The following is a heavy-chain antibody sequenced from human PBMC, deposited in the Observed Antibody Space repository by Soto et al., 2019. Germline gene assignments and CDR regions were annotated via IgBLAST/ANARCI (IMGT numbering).Heavy chain of an antibody. J-gene: IGHJ4*02. V-gene: IGHV1-18*04. Sequence: ASVKVSCKASGYTFTSYGISWVRQAPGQGLEWMGWISAYNGNTNYAQKLQGRVTMTTDTSTSTAYMELRSLRCDDTAVYYCARYYYDSSGPSFGYWGQGTLVTVSS. CDR1: GYTFTSYG. D-gene: IGHD3-22*01. CDR2: ISAYNGNT. CDR3: ARYYYDSSGPSFGY.